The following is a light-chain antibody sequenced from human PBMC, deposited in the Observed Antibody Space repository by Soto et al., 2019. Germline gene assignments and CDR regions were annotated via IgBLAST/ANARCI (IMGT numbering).Light chain of an antibody. V-gene: IGLV4-69*01. CDR3: QTWGTGTHVV. J-gene: IGLJ2*01. CDR1: SGHSSYA. Sequence: QLVLTQSPSASASLGASVKLTCTLSSGHSSYAIAWHQQQPEKGPRYLMKLNSDGSHSKGDGIPDRFSGSSSGAERYLTISSLQSEDEADYYCQTWGTGTHVVFGGGTKLNVL. CDR2: LNSDGSH.